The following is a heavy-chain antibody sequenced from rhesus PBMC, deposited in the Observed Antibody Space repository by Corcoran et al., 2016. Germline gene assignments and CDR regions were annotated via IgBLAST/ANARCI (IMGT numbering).Heavy chain of an antibody. J-gene: IGHJ4*01. CDR1: GYSFTSYW. D-gene: IGHD2-15*01. CDR2: IDPSDSDT. CDR3: ATLLPGNVAY. Sequence: EVQLVQSGAEVKRPGESLKISCKTSGYSFTSYWISWVRQMPGKGLEWMGAIDPSDSDTRYSPSFQGQVTISAAKSISTAYLQWSSLKASDTATYYCATLLPGNVAYWGQGVLVTVSS. V-gene: IGHV5-2*01.